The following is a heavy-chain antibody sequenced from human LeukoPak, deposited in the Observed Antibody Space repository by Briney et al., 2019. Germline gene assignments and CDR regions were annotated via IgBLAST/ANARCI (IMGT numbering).Heavy chain of an antibody. J-gene: IGHJ3*02. D-gene: IGHD2-15*01. CDR1: GFTFSSYE. V-gene: IGHV3-48*03. CDR3: ASQIVVVVAAYDAFGI. CDR2: ISSSGSTI. Sequence: PGGSLRLSCAASGFTFSSYEMNWVRQAPGKGLEWVSYISSSGSTIYYAYSVKGRFTISRDNAKNSLYLQMNSLRAEDTAVYYCASQIVVVVAAYDAFGIWGQGTMVTVSS.